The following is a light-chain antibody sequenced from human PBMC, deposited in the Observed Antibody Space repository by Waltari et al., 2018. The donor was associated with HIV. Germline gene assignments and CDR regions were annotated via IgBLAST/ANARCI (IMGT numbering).Light chain of an antibody. J-gene: IGLJ3*02. Sequence: QSALTPPRSVSGSPGLSVTIPCTGTSTDVGGYNYYPWYQHHPGKVPKLLIYDVSKRPSGVPDRFSGSKSGNTASLTISGLQAEDEADYYCCSYAGSYTWVFGGGTKLTVL. CDR2: DVS. V-gene: IGLV2-11*01. CDR1: STDVGGYNY. CDR3: CSYAGSYTWV.